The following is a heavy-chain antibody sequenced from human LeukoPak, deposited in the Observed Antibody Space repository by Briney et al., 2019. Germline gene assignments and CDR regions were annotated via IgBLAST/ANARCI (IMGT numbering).Heavy chain of an antibody. V-gene: IGHV3-30-3*01. CDR1: GFTFSSYA. CDR2: ISYDGSNK. Sequence: PGGSLRLSCAASGFTFSSYAMHWVRQAPGKGLEWVAVISYDGSNKYYADSVKGRFTISRDNSKNTLYLQMNSLRAEDTAVYYCARYGRIAAAGTPEYFQHWGQGTLVTVSS. CDR3: ARYGRIAAAGTPEYFQH. J-gene: IGHJ1*01. D-gene: IGHD6-13*01.